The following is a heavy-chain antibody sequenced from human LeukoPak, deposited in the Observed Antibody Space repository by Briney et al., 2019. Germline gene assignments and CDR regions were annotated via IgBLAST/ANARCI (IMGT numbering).Heavy chain of an antibody. V-gene: IGHV3-30*19. CDR1: GFTFSSRG. J-gene: IGHJ4*02. D-gene: IGHD6-13*01. Sequence: GGSLRLSCAASGFTFSSRGMHWVRQAPGKGLEWVAVISYDGSNKYYADSVKGRFTISRDNSKNTLYLQMNSLRAEDTAVYYCARDETAAGSDDYPDYWGQGTLVTVSS. CDR3: ARDETAAGSDDYPDY. CDR2: ISYDGSNK.